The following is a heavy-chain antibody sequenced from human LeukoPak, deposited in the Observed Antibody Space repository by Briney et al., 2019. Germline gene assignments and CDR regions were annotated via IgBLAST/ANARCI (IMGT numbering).Heavy chain of an antibody. J-gene: IGHJ6*02. V-gene: IGHV3-23*01. CDR2: ISADGGYT. Sequence: GGSLRLSCAASGFTFRSYAMTWVRQAPGKGLEWVSGISADGGYTYYADSVKGRFTISRDDSKNTVYLQMNSLRDEDTAIYYCATRSFYYGMDVWGQGTTVTVSS. CDR1: GFTFRSYA. CDR3: ATRSFYYGMDV.